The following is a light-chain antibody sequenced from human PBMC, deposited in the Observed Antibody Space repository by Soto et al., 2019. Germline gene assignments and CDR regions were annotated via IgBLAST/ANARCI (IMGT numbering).Light chain of an antibody. V-gene: IGKV3-20*01. Sequence: EIVLTQSPGTLALSPRERATLSCRASQSVRSSYLAWYQQKPGQAPRLLIYGAASIATGIPDRFSGRGSGTHFTLTISRLEPEDFEVYYWQQYGSSYTFGQWTKLEIK. CDR2: GAA. J-gene: IGKJ2*01. CDR3: QQYGSSYT. CDR1: QSVRSSY.